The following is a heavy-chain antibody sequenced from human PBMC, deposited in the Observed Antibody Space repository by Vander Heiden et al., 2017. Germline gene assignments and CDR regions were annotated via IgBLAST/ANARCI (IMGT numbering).Heavy chain of an antibody. CDR3: SRGADGSSSGREFDH. V-gene: IGHV3-30-3*01. J-gene: IGHJ4*02. Sequence: QVQPVDSGGGVVQPGRPPRPSCAAAGFAFSVYAMHWVRQAPGKGPEWVSAISYDGSSKNYADSVKGRFTISRDNSNNTVYLQMNSLRGEDTSVYYCSRGADGSSSGREFDHWGQGTLVTVSS. D-gene: IGHD6-6*01. CDR1: GFAFSVYA. CDR2: ISYDGSSK.